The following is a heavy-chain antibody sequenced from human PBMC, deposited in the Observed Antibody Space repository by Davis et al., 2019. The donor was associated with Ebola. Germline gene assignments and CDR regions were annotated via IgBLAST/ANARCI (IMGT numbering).Heavy chain of an antibody. Sequence: GESLKISCKGSGYSFTSCWIAWVRQMPGKGLEWMGIIYPGDSDTRYSPSFQGQVTISADRSINTAYLQWSSLKASDTAMYYCTMTPHYYETSGYYDWGQGTSVTVAS. V-gene: IGHV5-51*01. CDR2: IYPGDSDT. D-gene: IGHD3-22*01. CDR1: GYSFTSCW. CDR3: TMTPHYYETSGYYD. J-gene: IGHJ4*02.